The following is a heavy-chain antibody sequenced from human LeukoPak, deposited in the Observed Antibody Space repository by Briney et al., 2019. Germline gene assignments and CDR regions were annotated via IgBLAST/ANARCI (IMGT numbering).Heavy chain of an antibody. CDR3: AREKSLCFDY. Sequence: GGSLRLSCAASGFTFSSYAMHWVRQAPGKGLEWVAVISYDGSNKYYADSVKGRFTISRDNSKNTLYLQMNSLRAEDTAVYHCAREKSLCFDYWGQGTLVTVSS. V-gene: IGHV3-30*04. CDR2: ISYDGSNK. J-gene: IGHJ4*02. CDR1: GFTFSSYA.